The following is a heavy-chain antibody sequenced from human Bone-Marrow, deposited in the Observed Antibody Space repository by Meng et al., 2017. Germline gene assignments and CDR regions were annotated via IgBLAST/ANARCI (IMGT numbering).Heavy chain of an antibody. D-gene: IGHD4-17*01. CDR1: GGSFSGYY. V-gene: IGHV4-34*01. CDR3: ARGRVTTVTTPNWYFNL. CDR2: INHSGST. J-gene: IGHJ2*01. Sequence: QLPVQEWGAGLLKPSETLSRTCAVYGGSFSGYYWSWIRQPPGKGLEWIGEINHSGSTNYNPSLKSRVTISVDTSKNQFSLKLSSVTAADTAVYYCARGRVTTVTTPNWYFNLWGRGTLVTVSS.